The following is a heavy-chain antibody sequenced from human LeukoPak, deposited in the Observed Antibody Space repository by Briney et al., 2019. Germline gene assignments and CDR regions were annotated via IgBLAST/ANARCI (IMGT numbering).Heavy chain of an antibody. Sequence: ASVKVSCKASGYTFTNYGISWVRQTPRQALEWMGWISAYNGNTNYAQKLQGRVTMTTDTSTSTAYMELRSLRSDDTAVYYCARERRFGEFMDWFDPWGQGTLVTVSS. J-gene: IGHJ5*02. D-gene: IGHD3-10*01. V-gene: IGHV1-18*01. CDR3: ARERRFGEFMDWFDP. CDR1: GYTFTNYG. CDR2: ISAYNGNT.